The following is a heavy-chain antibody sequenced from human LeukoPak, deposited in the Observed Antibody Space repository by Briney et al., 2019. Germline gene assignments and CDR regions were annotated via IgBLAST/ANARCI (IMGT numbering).Heavy chain of an antibody. CDR1: GGSISSYY. Sequence: SETLSLTCTVAGGSISSYYWSWIRQPPGKGLEWIGYIYYSGSTNYSPSLKSRVTISVDTSKNQFSLKVSSVTAEDTAVYYCARDCGGDCHWIDYWGQGTLVTVSS. CDR2: IYYSGST. J-gene: IGHJ4*02. V-gene: IGHV4-59*01. CDR3: ARDCGGDCHWIDY. D-gene: IGHD2-21*02.